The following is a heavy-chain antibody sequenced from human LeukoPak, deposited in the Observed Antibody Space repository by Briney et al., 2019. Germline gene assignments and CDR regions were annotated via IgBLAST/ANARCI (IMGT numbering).Heavy chain of an antibody. CDR1: GFTFSSYW. J-gene: IGHJ4*02. CDR3: AKHYSSSWYFSSDYFDY. D-gene: IGHD6-13*01. Sequence: PGGSLRLSCAASGFTFSSYWMHWVRQAPGKGLVWVSRINTDGSSTSYADSVKGRFTISRDNAKSTLYLQMNSLRAEDTAVYYCAKHYSSSWYFSSDYFDYWGQGTLVTVSS. CDR2: INTDGSST. V-gene: IGHV3-74*01.